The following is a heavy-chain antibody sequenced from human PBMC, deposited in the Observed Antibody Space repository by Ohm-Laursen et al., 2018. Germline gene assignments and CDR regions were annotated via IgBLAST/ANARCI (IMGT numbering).Heavy chain of an antibody. D-gene: IGHD6-13*01. V-gene: IGHV4-59*08. Sequence: PSGTLSLTCTVSGGSISSYYWSWIRQPPGKGLEWIGYIYYSGSTNYNPSLKSRVTISVDTSKNQFSLKLSSVTAADTAVYYCARLRYSSSWYLFQHWGQGTLVTVSS. CDR3: ARLRYSSSWYLFQH. CDR1: GGSISSYY. CDR2: IYYSGST. J-gene: IGHJ1*01.